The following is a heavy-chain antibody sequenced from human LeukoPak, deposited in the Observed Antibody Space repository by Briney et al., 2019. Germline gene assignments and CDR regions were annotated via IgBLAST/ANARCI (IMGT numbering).Heavy chain of an antibody. CDR1: GGTFSSYA. V-gene: IGHV1-69*11. CDR2: INPSGGST. CDR3: ARGSGEPGDYYYVY. Sequence: GASVKVSCKASGGTFSSYAISWVRQAPGQGLEWMGIINPSGGSTNYAQEFQGRVTMTADESTRTAYMELRTLRSEDTAIYYCARGSGEPGDYYYVYWGRGTPVTVSS. D-gene: IGHD3-22*01. J-gene: IGHJ4*02.